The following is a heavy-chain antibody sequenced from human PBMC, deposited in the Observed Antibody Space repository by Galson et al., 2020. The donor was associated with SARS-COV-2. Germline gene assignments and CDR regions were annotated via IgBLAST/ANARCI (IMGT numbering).Heavy chain of an antibody. Sequence: GGSLRLSCVASGFTFSSYAMSWVRQAPGKGLEWVSAISGSGGSTYYADSVKGRFTISRDNSKNTLYLQMNSLRAEDTAVYYCAKDQTTIFGVVIILVDYWGQGTLVTVSS. CDR1: GFTFSSYA. D-gene: IGHD3-3*01. CDR3: AKDQTTIFGVVIILVDY. V-gene: IGHV3-23*01. CDR2: ISGSGGST. J-gene: IGHJ4*02.